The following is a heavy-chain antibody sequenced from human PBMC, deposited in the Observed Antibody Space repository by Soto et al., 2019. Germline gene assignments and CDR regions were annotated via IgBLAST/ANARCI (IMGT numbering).Heavy chain of an antibody. CDR1: GFAFSAYG. D-gene: IGHD4-17*01. CDR3: ARVGGTVTSDY. Sequence: QVQLVESGGGVVQPGRSLRRSCAASGFAFSAYGMRWVRQAPGTGLEWVAMIYYDGSNKYYADSVKGRFTISRDNSKNTLYLQMSSLRAEDTALYYCARVGGTVTSDYWGQGTLVTVSS. V-gene: IGHV3-33*01. CDR2: IYYDGSNK. J-gene: IGHJ4*02.